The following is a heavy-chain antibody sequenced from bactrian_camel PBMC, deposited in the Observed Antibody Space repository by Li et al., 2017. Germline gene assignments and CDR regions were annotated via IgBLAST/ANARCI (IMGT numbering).Heavy chain of an antibody. CDR3: AADRALDDDCYVGSLYTDFAY. V-gene: IGHV3-3*01. CDR2: IHETTGKT. Sequence: HVQLVESGGGSVQAGGSLRLSCAASGAARSIECMGWFCQVTGKEREVVASIHETTGKTYYADSVRGRATLSQDDARTTLYLQINDLKPEDSAMYYCAADRALDDDCYVGSLYTDFAYWGQGTQVTVS. CDR1: GAARSIEC. J-gene: IGHJ6*01. D-gene: IGHD3*01.